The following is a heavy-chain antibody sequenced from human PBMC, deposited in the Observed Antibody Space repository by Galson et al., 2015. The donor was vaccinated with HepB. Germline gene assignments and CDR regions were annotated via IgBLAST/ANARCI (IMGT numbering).Heavy chain of an antibody. CDR1: GFTVSSNY. D-gene: IGHD4-23*01. J-gene: IGHJ4*02. CDR3: AKGDYYGGNPPFDY. V-gene: IGHV3-53*04. Sequence: SLRLSCAASGFTVSSNYMSWVRQAPGKGLEWVSVIYSGGSTYYADSVKGRFTISRHNSKNTLYLQMNSLRAEDTAVYYCAKGDYYGGNPPFDYWGQGTLVTVSS. CDR2: IYSGGST.